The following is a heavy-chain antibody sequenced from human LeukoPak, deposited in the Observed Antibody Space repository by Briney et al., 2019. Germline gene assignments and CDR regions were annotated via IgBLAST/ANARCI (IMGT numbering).Heavy chain of an antibody. CDR1: GFTFSSYW. Sequence: GGSLRLSCATSGFTFSSYWMPCVRQAPGKGLVWVSGINSDGSTTSFADSVKGRLTISRDNAKNTLYLQMNSLRADDTAVYYCARGGVAGGFDLWGQGTMVTVSS. CDR2: INSDGSTT. CDR3: ARGGVAGGFDL. V-gene: IGHV3-74*01. D-gene: IGHD2-8*01. J-gene: IGHJ3*01.